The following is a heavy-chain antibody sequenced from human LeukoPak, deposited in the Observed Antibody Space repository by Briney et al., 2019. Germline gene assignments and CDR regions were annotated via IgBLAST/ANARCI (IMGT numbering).Heavy chain of an antibody. CDR1: GFTFSSYS. CDR3: AREGSVTARPFVSIDY. CDR2: ISSSSSYI. D-gene: IGHD6-6*01. Sequence: GGSLRLSCAASGFTFSSYSMNWVRQAPGKWLEWVSSISSSSSYIYYADSVKGRFTISRDNAKNSLYLQMNSLRAEDTAVYYCAREGSVTARPFVSIDYWGQGTLVTISS. V-gene: IGHV3-21*01. J-gene: IGHJ4*02.